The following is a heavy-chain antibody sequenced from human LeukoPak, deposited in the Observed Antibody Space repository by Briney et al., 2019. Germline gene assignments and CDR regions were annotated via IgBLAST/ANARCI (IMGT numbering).Heavy chain of an antibody. CDR2: INTNTGNP. CDR3: ARGVLRFLEWLRINGWFDP. J-gene: IGHJ5*02. CDR1: GYTFTSYA. Sequence: GASVKVSCKASGYTFTSYAMNWVRQAPGQGLEWMGWINTNTGNPTYAQGFTGRFVFSLDTSVSTAYLQISSLKAEDTAVYYCARGVLRFLEWLRINGWFDPWGQGTLVTVSS. D-gene: IGHD3-3*01. V-gene: IGHV7-4-1*02.